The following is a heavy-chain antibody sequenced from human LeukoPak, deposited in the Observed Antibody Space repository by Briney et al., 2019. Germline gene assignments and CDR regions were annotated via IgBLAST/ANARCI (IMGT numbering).Heavy chain of an antibody. J-gene: IGHJ6*03. Sequence: SETLSLTCAVYGGSFSDYYWGWIRQPPGKGLEWIGEINPSGSTNYSLSLKSRVTISVDTSKNQFSLKLSSVAAADTAVYFCVRVGYSYVINDWSRTGLGAYPTKYYYHMDVWDKGTTVTVSS. CDR1: GGSFSDYY. CDR3: VRVGYSYVINDWSRTGLGAYPTKYYYHMDV. D-gene: IGHD5-18*01. CDR2: INPSGST. V-gene: IGHV4-34*01.